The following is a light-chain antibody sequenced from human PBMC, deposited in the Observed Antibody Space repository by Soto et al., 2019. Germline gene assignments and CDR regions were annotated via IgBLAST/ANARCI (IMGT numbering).Light chain of an antibody. V-gene: IGKV3-20*01. CDR1: QSVSSSY. J-gene: IGKJ1*01. Sequence: IVLTHSPGTLSLSPCERATLSFSAIQSVSSSYLAWYQQKPGQAPRLLIYGASSRATGIPDRFSGSGSGTDFTLTISRLEPGDFAVYYCQQYVTSPPGTFGQGTKVDIK. CDR2: GAS. CDR3: QQYVTSPPGT.